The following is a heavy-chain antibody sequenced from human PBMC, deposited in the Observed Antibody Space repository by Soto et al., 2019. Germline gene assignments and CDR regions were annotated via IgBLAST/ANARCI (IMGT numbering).Heavy chain of an antibody. Sequence: ITLEESGPTLVKPTETLTLTCTFSGFSLTTGVGVGWVRQPPGKALEWLALVYWDDDKHYTPSLMSRLTITKDISKGQVVLTMTNMDPVDTATYYCATLTPDFWGPGTLVTVSS. CDR3: ATLTPDF. CDR1: GFSLTTGVG. J-gene: IGHJ4*02. CDR2: VYWDDDK. V-gene: IGHV2-5*02.